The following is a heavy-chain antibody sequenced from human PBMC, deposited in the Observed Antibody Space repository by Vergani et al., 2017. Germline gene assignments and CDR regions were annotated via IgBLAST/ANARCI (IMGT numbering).Heavy chain of an antibody. CDR1: GFTFSSYS. Sequence: EVQLVESGGGLVQPGGSLRLSCAASGFTFSSYSMNWVRQAPGKGLEWVSYISSSSSTIYYADSVKGRFTISRDNAKNSLYLQMNSLRAEDTAVYYCARDRVGYCSGGSCYSGVLFYAFDIWGQGTMVTVSS. J-gene: IGHJ3*02. CDR2: ISSSSSTI. D-gene: IGHD2-15*01. V-gene: IGHV3-48*01. CDR3: ARDRVGYCSGGSCYSGVLFYAFDI.